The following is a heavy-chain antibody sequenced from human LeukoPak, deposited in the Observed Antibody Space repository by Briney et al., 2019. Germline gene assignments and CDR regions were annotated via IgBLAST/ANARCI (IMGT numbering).Heavy chain of an antibody. CDR2: IYTSGST. D-gene: IGHD4-17*01. CDR3: AKASVTTSKGYYYYGMDV. Sequence: PSETLSLTCTVSGGSISSYYWSWIRQPAGKGLKWIGRIYTSGSTNYNPSLKSRVTMSVDTSKNQFSLKLSSVTAADTAVYYCAKASVTTSKGYYYYGMDVWGQGTTVTVSS. CDR1: GGSISSYY. J-gene: IGHJ6*02. V-gene: IGHV4-4*07.